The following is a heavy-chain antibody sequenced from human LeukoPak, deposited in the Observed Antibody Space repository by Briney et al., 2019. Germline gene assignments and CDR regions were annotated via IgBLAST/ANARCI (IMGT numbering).Heavy chain of an antibody. CDR3: ARRSLGDY. V-gene: IGHV4-34*01. CDR1: GGSFSGYY. D-gene: IGHD3-16*01. J-gene: IGHJ4*02. CDR2: INHSGST. Sequence: PSETLSLTCAVYGGSFSGYYWSWIRQPPGKGLEWIEEINHSGSTNYNPSLKSRVTISVDTSKNQFSLKLSSVTAADTAVYYCARRSLGDYWGQRTLVTVSS.